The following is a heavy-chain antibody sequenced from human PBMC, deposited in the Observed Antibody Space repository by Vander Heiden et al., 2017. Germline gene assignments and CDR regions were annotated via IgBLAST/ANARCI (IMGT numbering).Heavy chain of an antibody. CDR1: GFTFDDYA. Sequence: EVQLVESGGGLQPGRSLRLSCAASGFTFDDYAMHWVRQAPGKGLEWVSGISWNSGSIGYADSVKGRFTISRDNAKNSLYLQMNSLRAEDTALYYCAKDTSRWWRAFDYWGQGTLVTVSS. J-gene: IGHJ4*02. D-gene: IGHD2-15*01. V-gene: IGHV3-9*01. CDR3: AKDTSRWWRAFDY. CDR2: ISWNSGSI.